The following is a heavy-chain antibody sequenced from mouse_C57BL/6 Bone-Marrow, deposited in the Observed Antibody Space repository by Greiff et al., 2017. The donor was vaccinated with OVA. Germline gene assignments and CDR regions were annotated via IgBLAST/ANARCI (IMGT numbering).Heavy chain of an antibody. CDR3: ARVSSPLGNYFYWYFDV. Sequence: QVQLQQPGAELVMPGASVKLSCKASGYTFTSYWMHWVKQRPGQGLEWIGEIDPSDSYTNYNQKFKGKSTLTVDKSSSTAYMQLSSLTSEDSAVYYCARVSSPLGNYFYWYFDVWGTGTTVTVSS. CDR2: IDPSDSYT. D-gene: IGHD2-1*01. J-gene: IGHJ1*03. CDR1: GYTFTSYW. V-gene: IGHV1-69*01.